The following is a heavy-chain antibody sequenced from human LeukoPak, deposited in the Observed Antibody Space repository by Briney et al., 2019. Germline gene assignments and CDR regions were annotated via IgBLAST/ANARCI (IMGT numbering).Heavy chain of an antibody. J-gene: IGHJ6*02. CDR1: GGSISSYY. CDR2: IYYSRST. CDR3: ARGDYYDSSGYYRVGYGMDV. V-gene: IGHV4-59*01. D-gene: IGHD3-22*01. Sequence: SETLSLTCTVSGGSISSYYWSWIRQPPGKGLEWIGYIYYSRSTNYNPSLKSRVTISVDTSKNQFSLKLSSVTAADTAVYYCARGDYYDSSGYYRVGYGMDVWGQGTTVTVSS.